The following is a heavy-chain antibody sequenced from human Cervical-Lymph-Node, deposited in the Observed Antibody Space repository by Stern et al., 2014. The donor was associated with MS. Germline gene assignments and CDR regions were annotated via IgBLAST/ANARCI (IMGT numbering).Heavy chain of an antibody. CDR2: IYWDDQK. Sequence: QITLTESGPALVKPTQTLTLTCTFSVFSLSTSGLGVGWIRQPPGVALEWLAYIYWDDQKRYSPSLKSRLTITKDTSKSQVVLTLTNVDPVDTATYYCAHRTAGPFDYWGQGTLVTVSS. J-gene: IGHJ4*02. CDR1: VFSLSTSGLG. V-gene: IGHV2-5*02. CDR3: AHRTAGPFDY.